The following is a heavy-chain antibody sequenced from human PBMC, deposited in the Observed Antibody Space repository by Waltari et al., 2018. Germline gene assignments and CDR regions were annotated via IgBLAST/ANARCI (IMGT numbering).Heavy chain of an antibody. V-gene: IGHV4-59*11. Sequence: QVQLQESGPGLVKPSETLSLTCTVSGGSISSHYWSWIRQPPGKGLEWIGYSYYSGRTNYSPSLKSRVTISVDTSKNQCSLKLGSVTAADTAVYYCASSAVAGQYYFDYWGQGTLVTVSS. D-gene: IGHD6-19*01. J-gene: IGHJ4*02. CDR3: ASSAVAGQYYFDY. CDR2: SYYSGRT. CDR1: GGSISSHY.